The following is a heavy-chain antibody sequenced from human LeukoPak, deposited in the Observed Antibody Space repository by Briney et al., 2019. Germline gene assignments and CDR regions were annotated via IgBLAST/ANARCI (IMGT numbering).Heavy chain of an antibody. D-gene: IGHD5-12*01. CDR1: AGSISDYY. V-gene: IGHV4-59*01. J-gene: IGHJ5*02. CDR2: ISYGGGT. Sequence: PSETLSFTSIVSAGSISDYYWSWIRQTPGKGREWMGYISYGGGTNYNPALTSRVTISVDTSKNQFSLMLSSVTAADTAVYYCARGGYNSLNPLDLWGQGTLVTVSS. CDR3: ARGGYNSLNPLDL.